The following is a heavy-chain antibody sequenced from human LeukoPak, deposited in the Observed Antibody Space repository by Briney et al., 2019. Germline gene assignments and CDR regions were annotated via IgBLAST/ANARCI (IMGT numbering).Heavy chain of an antibody. Sequence: ASVKVSCKASGYTFTSYYMHWVRQAPGQGLEWVGIINPSGGSTSYAQKFQGRVTMTRDMSTSTVYMELSSLRSEDTAVYYCARCPATAVHPQDYWGQGTLVTVSS. D-gene: IGHD4-23*01. CDR1: GYTFTSYY. V-gene: IGHV1-46*01. CDR2: INPSGGST. CDR3: ARCPATAVHPQDY. J-gene: IGHJ4*02.